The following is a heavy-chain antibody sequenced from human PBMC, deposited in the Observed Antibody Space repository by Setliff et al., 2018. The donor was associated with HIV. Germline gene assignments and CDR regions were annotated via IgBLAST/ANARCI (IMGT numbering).Heavy chain of an antibody. J-gene: IGHJ6*02. Sequence: ASVKVSCKASGYTFTGYYMHWVRQAPGQGLEWMGWINPKRGGTTYAQKFQGRVTMTRDTSISTAYMEVSRLRSDDTAVYYCARSGYSGYDYGYYYGMDVWGQGTTVTVSS. V-gene: IGHV1-2*02. CDR3: ARSGYSGYDYGYYYGMDV. CDR2: INPKRGGT. CDR1: GYTFTGYY. D-gene: IGHD5-12*01.